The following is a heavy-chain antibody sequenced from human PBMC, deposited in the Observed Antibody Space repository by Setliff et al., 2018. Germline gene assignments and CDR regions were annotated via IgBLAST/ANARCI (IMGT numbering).Heavy chain of an antibody. CDR2: IYTSWST. CDR1: GGSISSYY. J-gene: IGHJ6*03. V-gene: IGHV4-4*09. D-gene: IGHD6-13*01. Sequence: KPSETLSLTCTVSGGSISSYYWSWIRQPPGKGLEWIGQIYTSWSTNYNPSLKSRVTISLDTSKNQFSLKLSSVTAADTAVYYCARVQVAYSSSWYGYYYMDVWGKGTTVTVSS. CDR3: ARVQVAYSSSWYGYYYMDV.